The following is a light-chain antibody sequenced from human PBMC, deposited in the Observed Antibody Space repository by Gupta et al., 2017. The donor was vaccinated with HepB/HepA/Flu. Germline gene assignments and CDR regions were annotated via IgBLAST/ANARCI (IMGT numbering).Light chain of an antibody. CDR1: SSNIGNNY. V-gene: IGLV1-51*01. Sequence: QSVLTQPPSVSAAPGQKVTISCSGSSSNIGNNYVSWYQQLPGTAPKLLIYDNNKRPSGMPARFSGSKSGTSATLGITGLQTGDEADYYCGTWDSSLSAGVVFGGGTKLTVL. J-gene: IGLJ2*01. CDR3: GTWDSSLSAGVV. CDR2: DNN.